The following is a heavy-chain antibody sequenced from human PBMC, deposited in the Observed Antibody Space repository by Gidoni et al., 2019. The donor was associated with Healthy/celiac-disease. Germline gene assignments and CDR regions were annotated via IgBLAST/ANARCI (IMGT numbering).Heavy chain of an antibody. V-gene: IGHV3-23*01. D-gene: IGHD6-19*01. J-gene: IGHJ4*02. CDR1: GFTFSSYA. Sequence: AASGFTFSSYAISWVRQAPGKGLEWVSAISGSGGSTYYADSVKGRFTISRDHSKNTLYLQMNSLRAEDTAVYYCAKKGAQWLVLGDDYWGQGTLVTVSS. CDR3: AKKGAQWLVLGDDY. CDR2: ISGSGGST.